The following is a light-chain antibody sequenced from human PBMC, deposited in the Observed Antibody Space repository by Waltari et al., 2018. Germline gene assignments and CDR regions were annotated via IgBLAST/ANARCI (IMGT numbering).Light chain of an antibody. CDR3: QQYNDWPPT. J-gene: IGKJ1*01. V-gene: IGKV3-15*01. CDR2: GAS. Sequence: EIVMTQSPGTLSVSPGERVTLPCRASQTVSSNLAWYQQKPGQAPRLLISGASTRATGIPARFSGSGSGTEFTLTISSLQSEDSAIFYCQQYNDWPPTFGQGTKVEIK. CDR1: QTVSSN.